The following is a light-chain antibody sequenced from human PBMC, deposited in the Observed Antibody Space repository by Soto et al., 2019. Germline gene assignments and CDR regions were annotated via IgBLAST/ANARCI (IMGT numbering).Light chain of an antibody. J-gene: IGKJ5*01. Sequence: DIQMTQSPSTLSASVGDRVTITCRASQSISSWLAWYHQKPGKAPKLLIYDASSLESGVPSRFTGSGSGTEFTLTISSLKPDDFATYYCQHFTVGQGTRLEIK. CDR2: DAS. CDR1: QSISSW. CDR3: QHFT. V-gene: IGKV1-5*01.